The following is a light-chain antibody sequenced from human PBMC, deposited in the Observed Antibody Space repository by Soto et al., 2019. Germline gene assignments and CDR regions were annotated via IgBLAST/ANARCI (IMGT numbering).Light chain of an antibody. Sequence: QSALNHPASVSWSPGQSITISCTGTSSDGGLYDYVSWYQQHQGKAPQLMIYAVSNRPSGVSNRFSASKSGNTASLFISGLQADDEADYYCSSYTSDSSYVFGSGTKVTVL. CDR1: SSDGGLYDY. J-gene: IGLJ1*01. CDR3: SSYTSDSSYV. V-gene: IGLV2-14*01. CDR2: AVS.